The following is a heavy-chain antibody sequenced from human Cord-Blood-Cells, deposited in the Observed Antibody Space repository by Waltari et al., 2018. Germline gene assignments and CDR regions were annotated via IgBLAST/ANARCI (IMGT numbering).Heavy chain of an antibody. CDR3: ARADRVYDILTGHDAFDI. CDR2: IYSRGGT. CDR1: GGSISSGGYY. D-gene: IGHD3-9*01. Sequence: QVQLQESGPGLVKPSQTLSLTCTVSGGSISSGGYYWSWIRQHPGKGLEWIGYIYSRGGTYYNPSRKSGVTISVDTSKNQFSRKRGSGTAADTAVYYCARADRVYDILTGHDAFDIWGQGTMVTVSS. J-gene: IGHJ3*02. V-gene: IGHV4-31*03.